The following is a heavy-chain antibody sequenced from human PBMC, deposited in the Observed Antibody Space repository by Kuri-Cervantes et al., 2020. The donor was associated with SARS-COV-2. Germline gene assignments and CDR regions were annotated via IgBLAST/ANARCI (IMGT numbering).Heavy chain of an antibody. CDR3: ARARLGDWYFDL. CDR2: IYSGGTT. V-gene: IGHV3-66*01. CDR1: GFTVTSDY. J-gene: IGHJ2*01. D-gene: IGHD3-16*01. Sequence: GGSLRLSCAASGFTVTSDYMTWVRQAPGKGLEWVSIIYSGGTTYYGDSVKGRFTMSRDTSKSTVYLQMDSPRVDDTAVYYCARARLGDWYFDLWGRGTMVTVSS.